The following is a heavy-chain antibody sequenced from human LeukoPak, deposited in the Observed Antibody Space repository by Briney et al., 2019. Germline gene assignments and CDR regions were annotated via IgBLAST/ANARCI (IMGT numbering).Heavy chain of an antibody. V-gene: IGHV4-30-4*01. CDR3: ARGGRRITMSLGAFDI. CDR1: GGSISSGDYY. Sequence: SETLSLTCTVSGGSISSGDYYWSWIRQPPGKGLEWIGYIYYSGSTYYNPSLKSRVTISVDTSKNQFSLKLSSVTAADTAVYYCARGGRRITMSLGAFDIWGQGTMVTVSS. CDR2: IYYSGST. J-gene: IGHJ3*02. D-gene: IGHD3-22*01.